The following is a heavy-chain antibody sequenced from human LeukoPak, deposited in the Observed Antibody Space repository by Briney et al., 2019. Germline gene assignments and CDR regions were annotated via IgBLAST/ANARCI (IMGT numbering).Heavy chain of an antibody. CDR2: ISAYNGHT. D-gene: IGHD2-8*01. J-gene: IGHJ4*02. CDR1: GYTFTSYG. Sequence: ASVKVSCKASGYTFTSYGISWVRQAPGQGLEWMGWISAYNGHTNYAQNLQGRVTMTTDPSTRTAYMELRSLRSGDTAVYYCARDEHGVGTSGPDYWGQGTLVTVSS. CDR3: ARDEHGVGTSGPDY. V-gene: IGHV1-18*01.